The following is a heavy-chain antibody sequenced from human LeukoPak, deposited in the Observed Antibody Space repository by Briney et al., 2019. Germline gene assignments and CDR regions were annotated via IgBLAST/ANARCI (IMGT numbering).Heavy chain of an antibody. CDR3: ARRRTTGDFDY. D-gene: IGHD1-1*01. J-gene: IGHJ4*02. Sequence: SQTLSLACALSGDTVSSNIAACNWTRQSPSRGPDWMGRRYYRSKWYNDYAESVKSRIAINPDTYRNQFSLQLNSVTTEDTAMYYCARRRTTGDFDYWGQGTLVTVSS. CDR1: GDTVSSNIAA. V-gene: IGHV6-1*01. CDR2: RYYRSKWYN.